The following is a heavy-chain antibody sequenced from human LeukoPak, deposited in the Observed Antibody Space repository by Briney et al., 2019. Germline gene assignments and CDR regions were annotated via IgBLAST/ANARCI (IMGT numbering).Heavy chain of an antibody. CDR1: GFTFSDYY. J-gene: IGHJ5*02. Sequence: GGSLRLSCAASGFTFSDYYMSWIRQAPGKGLEWVSYISNSGSTIYYADSVKGRFTISRDNAKKSMYLQMNSQRGEDTAVYYCARGHDNSGYDLPDRFDPWGQGTLVIVSS. D-gene: IGHD5-12*01. CDR2: ISNSGSTI. V-gene: IGHV3-11*01. CDR3: ARGHDNSGYDLPDRFDP.